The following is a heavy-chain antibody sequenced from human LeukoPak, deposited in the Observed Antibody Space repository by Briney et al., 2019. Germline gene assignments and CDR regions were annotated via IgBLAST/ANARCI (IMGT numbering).Heavy chain of an antibody. CDR3: ARGIPGYFGTSGYYYEY. J-gene: IGHJ4*02. D-gene: IGHD3-22*01. CDR2: IHHSGST. Sequence: PSETLSLTCTVSGGSISSYYWSWIRQPPGKGLEWIGEIHHSGSTNYSPSLKSRVTVSVDNSRNEFSLSLSSVSAADTAVYYCARGIPGYFGTSGYYYEYWGQGTLVTVSS. V-gene: IGHV4-59*12. CDR1: GGSISSYY.